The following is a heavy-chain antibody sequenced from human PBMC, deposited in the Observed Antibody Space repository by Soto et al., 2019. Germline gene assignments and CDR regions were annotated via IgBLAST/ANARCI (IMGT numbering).Heavy chain of an antibody. V-gene: IGHV5-51*01. CDR3: ARPMIVVVNNQYNPSYFDY. J-gene: IGHJ4*02. CDR1: GYSFTSYW. D-gene: IGHD3-22*01. Sequence: GESLKISCQGSGYSFTSYWIAWVRQMPGKGLEWMGIIYPGDSDTRYSPSFQGQVTISADKSSTTAYLQWSSLKASDTAMYYCARPMIVVVNNQYNPSYFDYWSQGALVTVSS. CDR2: IYPGDSDT.